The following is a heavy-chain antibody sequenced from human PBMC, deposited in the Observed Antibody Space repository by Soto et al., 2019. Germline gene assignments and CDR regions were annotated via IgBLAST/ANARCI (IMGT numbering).Heavy chain of an antibody. J-gene: IGHJ6*02. Sequence: ASVKVSCKASGYTFTSYYMHWVRQAPGQGLEWMGIINPSGGSTSYAQKFQGRVTMTRDTSTSTVYMELSSLRSEDTAVYYCASGRGVLGDYYYYGMDVWGQGTTVTVSS. CDR1: GYTFTSYY. CDR2: INPSGGST. D-gene: IGHD2-8*02. CDR3: ASGRGVLGDYYYYGMDV. V-gene: IGHV1-46*01.